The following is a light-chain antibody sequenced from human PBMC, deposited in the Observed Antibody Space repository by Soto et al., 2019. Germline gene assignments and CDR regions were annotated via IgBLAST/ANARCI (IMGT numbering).Light chain of an antibody. CDR1: QNVSSW. J-gene: IGKJ1*01. CDR3: QQYSTWSPRT. Sequence: DIVMTQSPSTLSSSLGDRVTVSCRASQNVSSWVAWYQQKPGNAPNLLIYNASTRANGVPARFSGTGSGTDFTLTISSLQPDDFATYYCQQYSTWSPRTFGQGTKLEVK. CDR2: NAS. V-gene: IGKV1-5*03.